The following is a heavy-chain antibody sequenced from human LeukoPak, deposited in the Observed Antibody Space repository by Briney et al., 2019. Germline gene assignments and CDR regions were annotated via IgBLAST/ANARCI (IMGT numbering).Heavy chain of an antibody. CDR1: GGSISSDSYY. D-gene: IGHD3-3*01. V-gene: IGHV4-39*07. Sequence: SETLSLTCTVSGGSISSDSYYWGWIRQPPGKGLEWIGNIYYTGSTYYSPSPKSRVTISVDTSKNQFSLNLSSVTAADTAVYYCARDVEVFGNYYYYYMDVWGTGTTVTVSS. CDR3: ARDVEVFGNYYYYYMDV. J-gene: IGHJ6*03. CDR2: IYYTGST.